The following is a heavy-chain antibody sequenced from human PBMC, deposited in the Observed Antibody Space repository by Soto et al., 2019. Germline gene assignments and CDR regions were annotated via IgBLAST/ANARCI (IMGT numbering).Heavy chain of an antibody. CDR3: ARLGYCISTSCYAGGSWFDP. CDR2: IYYSGST. V-gene: IGHV4-61*01. D-gene: IGHD2-2*01. J-gene: IGHJ5*02. Sequence: SETLSLTRTVSGGSVSSGSDYWSWIRQPPGKGLEWIGYIYYSGSTNYNPSLKSRVTISVDTSKNQFSLKLSSVTAADTAVYYCARLGYCISTSCYAGGSWFDPWGQGTLVTVSS. CDR1: GGSVSSGSDY.